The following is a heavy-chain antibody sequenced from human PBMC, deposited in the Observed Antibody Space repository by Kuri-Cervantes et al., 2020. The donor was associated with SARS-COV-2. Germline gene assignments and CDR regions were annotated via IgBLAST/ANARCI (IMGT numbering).Heavy chain of an antibody. J-gene: IGHJ4*02. D-gene: IGHD1-26*01. CDR3: ASPIIVGATDY. V-gene: IGHV4-38-2*02. Sequence: SETLSLTCTVSGYSISSGYYWGWIRQPPGKGLEWIGSIYHSGSTYYNPSLKSRVTISVDTSKNQFSLKLNAVAAADTAVYYCASPIIVGATDYWGQGILVTVSS. CDR2: IYHSGST. CDR1: GYSISSGYY.